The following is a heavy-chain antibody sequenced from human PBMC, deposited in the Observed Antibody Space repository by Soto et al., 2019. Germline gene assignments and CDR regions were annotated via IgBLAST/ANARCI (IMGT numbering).Heavy chain of an antibody. CDR1: GGSISSYY. CDR2: IYYSGST. J-gene: IGHJ4*02. Sequence: SETLSLTCTVSGGSISSYYWSWIRQPPGKGLEWIGYIYYSGSTNYNPSLKSRVTISVDTSKNQFSLKLSSVTAADTAVYYCARARGYQLPFDYWGQGTLVTVSS. V-gene: IGHV4-59*01. D-gene: IGHD2-2*01. CDR3: ARARGYQLPFDY.